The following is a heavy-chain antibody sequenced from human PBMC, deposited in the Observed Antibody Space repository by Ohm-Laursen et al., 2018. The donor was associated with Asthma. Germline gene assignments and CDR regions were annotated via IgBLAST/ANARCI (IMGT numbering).Heavy chain of an antibody. J-gene: IGHJ4*02. CDR2: INHSGST. V-gene: IGHV4-34*01. D-gene: IGHD1-26*01. CDR3: ARGWVAGSNY. CDR1: GGSFSGYY. Sequence: SETLSLTCTVYGGSFSGYYWSWIRQPPGKGLEWIGEINHSGSTNYNLSLKSRVTISVDTSKNQFSLKLSSVTAADTAVYYCARGWVAGSNYWGQGTLVTVSS.